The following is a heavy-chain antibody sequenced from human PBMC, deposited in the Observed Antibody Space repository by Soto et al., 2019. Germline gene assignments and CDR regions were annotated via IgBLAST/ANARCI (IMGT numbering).Heavy chain of an antibody. D-gene: IGHD2-15*01. CDR3: AKFQSQIVEVVATDAYCFDY. CDR1: GFTFSSYA. J-gene: IGHJ4*02. CDR2: ISGSGGST. Sequence: EVQLLESGGGLVQPGGSLRLSCAASGFTFSSYAMSWVRHAPGKGLEWVSAISGSGGSTYYADSVKGRFTISRDNSKNTLYLQMNRLRAEDTAVYYCAKFQSQIVEVVATDAYCFDYWGQGTLVTVSS. V-gene: IGHV3-23*01.